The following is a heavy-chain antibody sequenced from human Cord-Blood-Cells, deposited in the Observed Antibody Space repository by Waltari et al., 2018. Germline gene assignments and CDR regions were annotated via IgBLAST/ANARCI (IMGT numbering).Heavy chain of an antibody. V-gene: IGHV4-31*03. CDR1: GGSISSGGYY. CDR2: IDYSGST. D-gene: IGHD7-27*01. J-gene: IGHJ3*02. Sequence: QVQLQESGPGLVKPSQTLSLTCTVSGGSISSGGYYWRWIRQHPGKGLEWIGYIDYSGSTYYNPSLKSRVTISVDTSKNQFSLKLSSVTAADTAVYYCARDSPRYWGSSAFDIWGQGTMVTVSS. CDR3: ARDSPRYWGSSAFDI.